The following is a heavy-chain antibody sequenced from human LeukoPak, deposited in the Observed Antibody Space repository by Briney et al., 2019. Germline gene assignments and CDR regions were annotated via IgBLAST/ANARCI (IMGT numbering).Heavy chain of an antibody. V-gene: IGHV3-53*01. CDR1: GFTVSSNY. Sequence: PGGSLRLSCAASGFTVSSNYMSWVRQAPGKGLECVSVIANDGRTYYANSVKGRFTISRDISKNMVYLQMNSLRADGTAVYYCARDDTSGGYYEFGYWGQGTLVTVSS. CDR2: IANDGRT. CDR3: ARDDTSGGYYEFGY. D-gene: IGHD6-19*01. J-gene: IGHJ4*02.